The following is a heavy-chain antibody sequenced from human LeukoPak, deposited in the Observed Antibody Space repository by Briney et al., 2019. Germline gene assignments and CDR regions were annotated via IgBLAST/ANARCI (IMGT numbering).Heavy chain of an antibody. D-gene: IGHD4-17*01. J-gene: IGHJ4*02. CDR2: IWYDGSNK. CDR1: GFTFSSYG. V-gene: IGHV3-33*01. CDR3: ARRFDYGDYFDY. Sequence: TGGSLRLSWAASGFTFSSYGMHWVRQAPGKGLEWVAVIWYDGSNKYYADSVKGRFTISRDSSKNTLYLQMNSLRAEDTAVYYCARRFDYGDYFDYWGQGTLVTVSS.